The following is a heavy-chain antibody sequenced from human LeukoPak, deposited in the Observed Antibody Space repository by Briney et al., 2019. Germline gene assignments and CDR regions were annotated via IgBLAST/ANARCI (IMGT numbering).Heavy chain of an antibody. V-gene: IGHV3-7*01. J-gene: IGHJ6*03. CDR3: ARGTASSSGWYHDYYYYMDV. D-gene: IGHD6-19*01. CDR1: GFTFSNAW. CDR2: IKQDGSEK. Sequence: GGSLRLSCAASGFTFSNAWMSWVRQAPGKGLEWVANIKQDGSEKYYVDSVKGRFTISRDNAKNSLYLQMNSLRAEDTAVYYCARGTASSSGWYHDYYYYMDVWGKGTTVTISS.